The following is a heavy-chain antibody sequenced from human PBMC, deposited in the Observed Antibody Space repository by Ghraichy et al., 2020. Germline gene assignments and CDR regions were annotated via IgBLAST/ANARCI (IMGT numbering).Heavy chain of an antibody. V-gene: IGHV3-23*01. CDR3: ARDRRDHYDSSGYYQVFDY. D-gene: IGHD3-22*01. CDR2: ISGSGGST. CDR1: GFTFSSYA. Sequence: GESLNISCAASGFTFSSYAMSWVRQAPGKGLEWASAISGSGGSTYYVDSVKGRFTISRDNSKNTLYLQMNSLRAEDTAVYYCARDRRDHYDSSGYYQVFDYWGRGALVTVSS. J-gene: IGHJ4*02.